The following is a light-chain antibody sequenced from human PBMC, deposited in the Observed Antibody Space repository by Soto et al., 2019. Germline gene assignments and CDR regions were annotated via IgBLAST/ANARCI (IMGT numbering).Light chain of an antibody. Sequence: QSALAQPASVCGSPGQSITISCTGTISDVGGYNSVSWYQQHPGKAPKLVIYEVTNRPSGISNRFSGSKYGNTASLTISGLQAQDEADYYCSSYTSSSTRVFGTGTKVTV. J-gene: IGLJ1*01. CDR2: EVT. CDR1: ISDVGGYNS. V-gene: IGLV2-14*01. CDR3: SSYTSSSTRV.